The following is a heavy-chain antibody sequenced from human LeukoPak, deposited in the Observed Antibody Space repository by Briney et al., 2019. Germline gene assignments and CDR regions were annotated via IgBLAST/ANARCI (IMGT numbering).Heavy chain of an antibody. CDR3: ARMGYSSGWDLFDY. CDR1: GYTFTSYA. Sequence: ASVKVSCKASGYTFTSYAMHWVRQAPGQRLEWMGWINAGNGNTKYSQRFQGRVTITRDTSASTAYMELSSLRSEDTAVYYCARMGYSSGWDLFDYWGQGTLVTVSS. J-gene: IGHJ4*02. V-gene: IGHV1-3*01. D-gene: IGHD6-19*01. CDR2: INAGNGNT.